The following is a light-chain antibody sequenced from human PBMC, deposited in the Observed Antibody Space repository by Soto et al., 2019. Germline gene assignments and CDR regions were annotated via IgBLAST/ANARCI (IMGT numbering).Light chain of an antibody. CDR1: SGSIASNY. CDR2: EDN. Sequence: NFMLTQPHSVSESPGKTVTISCTGSSGSIASNYVQWYQQRPGSAPTTVIYEDNQRPSGVPDRFSGSIDSSSNSASLTISGLKTEDEADYYCQSYDSSNHRVSGGGTKLTVL. CDR3: QSYDSSNHRV. V-gene: IGLV6-57*02. J-gene: IGLJ2*01.